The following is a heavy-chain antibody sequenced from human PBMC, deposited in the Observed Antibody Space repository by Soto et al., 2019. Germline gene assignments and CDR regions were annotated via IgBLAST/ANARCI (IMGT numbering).Heavy chain of an antibody. V-gene: IGHV3-30-3*01. Sequence: GGSLRLSCTAPWFTFSSYAIHWVRQAPGKGLEWVAVISYDGSHKYYADAVKGRFTISRDNSKNTLYLQMTSLRAEDTAVYYCAKAAYVFWSGYTEPDYYGMDVWGQGTTVTVSS. D-gene: IGHD3-3*01. CDR1: WFTFSSYA. CDR3: AKAAYVFWSGYTEPDYYGMDV. CDR2: ISYDGSHK. J-gene: IGHJ6*02.